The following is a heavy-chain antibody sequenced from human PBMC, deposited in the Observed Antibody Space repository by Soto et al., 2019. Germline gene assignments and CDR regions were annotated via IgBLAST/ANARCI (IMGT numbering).Heavy chain of an antibody. CDR1: GGSISSYY. D-gene: IGHD1-1*01. J-gene: IGHJ3*02. Sequence: SETLSLTCTVSGGSISSYYWSWIRQPPGKGLEWIGYIYYSGSTNYNPSLKSRVTISVDTSKNHFSLKLSSVTAADTAVYYCARAPTARTGDDAFDIWGQGTMVTVSS. CDR2: IYYSGST. V-gene: IGHV4-59*08. CDR3: ARAPTARTGDDAFDI.